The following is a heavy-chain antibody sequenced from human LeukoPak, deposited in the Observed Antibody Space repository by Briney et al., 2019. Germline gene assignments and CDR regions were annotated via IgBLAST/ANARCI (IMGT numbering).Heavy chain of an antibody. V-gene: IGHV3-48*03. D-gene: IGHD2-15*01. CDR1: GFMFSSHE. CDR3: ARGGYCSGGTCYSLNAFDV. Sequence: GGSLRLSCAASGFMFSSHEVNWVRQAPGKGLEWVSYIISSGNSIYYADSVKGRFTISRDNAKNSLYLQMNSLRAEDTAVYYCARGGYCSGGTCYSLNAFDVWGQGTVVTVSS. CDR2: IISSGNSI. J-gene: IGHJ3*01.